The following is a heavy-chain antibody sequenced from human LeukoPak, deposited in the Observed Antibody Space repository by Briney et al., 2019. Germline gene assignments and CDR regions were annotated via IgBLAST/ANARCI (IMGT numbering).Heavy chain of an antibody. CDR2: MNPNSGKS. Sequence: GSVKVSCKASGYSFTTYDINWGRQSPGQGLEWMGWMNPNSGKSGYAQKFQGRVTMTRDTSISTVYMELSSLGSDDTAVYYCARESGLTDNWLDSWGQGTLVIVSS. D-gene: IGHD5-12*01. CDR1: GYSFTTYD. V-gene: IGHV1-8*01. J-gene: IGHJ5*01. CDR3: ARESGLTDNWLDS.